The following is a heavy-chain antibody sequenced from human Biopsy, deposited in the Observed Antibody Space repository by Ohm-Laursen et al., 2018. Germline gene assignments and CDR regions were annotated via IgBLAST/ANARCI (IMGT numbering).Heavy chain of an antibody. CDR1: GYSFSTYD. CDR2: MIPSSGKT. J-gene: IGHJ5*02. V-gene: IGHV1-8*01. CDR3: ARGYSRRVSIFEASIYWFDT. D-gene: IGHD6-6*01. Sequence: GSSVKVSCNASGYSFSTYDVNWVRQARGQGLEWMGWMIPSSGKTGYAQRFQGRVTLTMNTSISTAYMELSGLRSEDTAVYFCARGYSRRVSIFEASIYWFDTWGQGTLVTVSS.